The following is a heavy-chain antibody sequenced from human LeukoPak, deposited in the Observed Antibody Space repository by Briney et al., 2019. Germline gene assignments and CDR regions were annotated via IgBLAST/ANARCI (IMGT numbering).Heavy chain of an antibody. V-gene: IGHV1-69*05. D-gene: IGHD2-2*01. J-gene: IGHJ4*02. CDR1: GGTFSSYA. Sequence: ASVKVSCKASGGTFSSYAISWVRQAPGQGLEWMGGIIPIFGTANYAQKFQGRVTITTDESTSTAYMELSSLRSEDTAVYYCARDGNPTTGVVPGSYWGQGTLVTVSS. CDR3: ARDGNPTTGVVPGSY. CDR2: IIPIFGTA.